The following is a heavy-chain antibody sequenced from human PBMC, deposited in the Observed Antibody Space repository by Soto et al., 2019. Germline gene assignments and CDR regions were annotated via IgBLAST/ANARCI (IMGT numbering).Heavy chain of an antibody. D-gene: IGHD3-10*01. CDR1: GYTFNTYA. Sequence: ASVKVSCKTSGYTFNTYAIHWVRQAPGQRLEWMGWINNDSGDTYYSPEFQGRVTITRDTSASTAYMELSGLRSEDTAVYYCARLIIVVRGVIIAYALDVWG. CDR3: ARLIIVVRGVIIAYALDV. CDR2: INNDSGDT. J-gene: IGHJ6*02. V-gene: IGHV1-3*04.